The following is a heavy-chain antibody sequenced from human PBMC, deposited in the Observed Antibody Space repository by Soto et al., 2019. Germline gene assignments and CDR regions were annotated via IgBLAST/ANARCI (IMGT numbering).Heavy chain of an antibody. CDR3: AREGGAAPGARREWYLDL. V-gene: IGHV1-2*02. J-gene: IGHJ2*01. D-gene: IGHD6-25*01. CDR2: INPHTGDT. Sequence: QVHLVQSGAEVKKPGASVTVSCKTSGYTLTDYYMHWVRQAPGQGLEWMAWINPHTGDTGIAESFQGRVTMTRDTSTNTAHMGLTSLTSDDTAIYYCAREGGAAPGARREWYLDLWGRGSLVTVSS. CDR1: GYTLTDYY.